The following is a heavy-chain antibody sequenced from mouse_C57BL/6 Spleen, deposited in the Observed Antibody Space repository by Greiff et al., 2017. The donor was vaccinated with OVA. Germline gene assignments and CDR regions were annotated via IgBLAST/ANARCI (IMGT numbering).Heavy chain of an antibody. J-gene: IGHJ4*01. CDR2: IDPEPGGT. CDR3: TRGYYGDAMDY. CDR1: GYTFTDYE. V-gene: IGHV1-15*01. D-gene: IGHD1-1*01. Sequence: QVQLKESGAELVRPGASVTLSCKASGYTFTDYEMHWVKQTPVHGLEWIGAIDPEPGGTAYNQKFKGKAILTADKSSSTAYMERRSLTSEDSAVYYCTRGYYGDAMDYWGQGTSVTVSS.